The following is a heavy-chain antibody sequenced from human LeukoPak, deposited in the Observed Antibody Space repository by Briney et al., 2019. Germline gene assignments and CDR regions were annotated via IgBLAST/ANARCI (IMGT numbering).Heavy chain of an antibody. D-gene: IGHD2-15*01. J-gene: IGHJ4*02. V-gene: IGHV4-4*07. CDR1: GGSISSYY. Sequence: PSETLSLTCTVSGGSISSYYWSWIRPPAGKGLEWIGRIYTSGSTNYNPSLKSRVTMSVDTSKNQFSLKLSSVTAADTAVYYCAREVSYCSGGSCSFFDYWGQGTLVTVSS. CDR2: IYTSGST. CDR3: AREVSYCSGGSCSFFDY.